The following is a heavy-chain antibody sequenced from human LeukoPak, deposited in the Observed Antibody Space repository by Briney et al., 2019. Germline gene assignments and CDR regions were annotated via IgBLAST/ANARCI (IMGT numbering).Heavy chain of an antibody. CDR3: ARGASSSGYSSSWTSYYDY. D-gene: IGHD6-13*01. Sequence: PETLTVSCTVSGGSINSYYISWIRQPPGKGLEWIGYIYYSGSTKYNPSLKSRVTISVDMSKNQFSLKLNSVTAADTAVYYCARGASSSGYSSSWTSYYDYWGQGTLVTVSS. J-gene: IGHJ4*02. CDR2: IYYSGST. CDR1: GGSINSYY. V-gene: IGHV4-59*01.